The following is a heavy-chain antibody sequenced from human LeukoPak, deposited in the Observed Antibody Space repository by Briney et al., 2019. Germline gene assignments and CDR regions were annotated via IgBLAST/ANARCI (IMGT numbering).Heavy chain of an antibody. CDR2: ISSSSSYI. Sequence: PGGSLRLSCAASGFTFSSYSMNWVRQAPGKGLEWVSSISSSSSYIYYADSVKGRFTISRDNAKNSLYLQTNSLRAEDTAVYYCARDPPLCSGGSCYFDYWGQGTLVTVSS. CDR1: GFTFSSYS. V-gene: IGHV3-21*01. D-gene: IGHD2-15*01. CDR3: ARDPPLCSGGSCYFDY. J-gene: IGHJ4*02.